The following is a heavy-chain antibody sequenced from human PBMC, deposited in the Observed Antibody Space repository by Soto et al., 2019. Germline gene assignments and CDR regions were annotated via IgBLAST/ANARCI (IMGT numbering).Heavy chain of an antibody. J-gene: IGHJ4*01. CDR2: IDPSDSQT. CDR3: VRQRYDSDTAPNFQSYFVS. D-gene: IGHD5-18*01. Sequence: PGESLKISCKGSGYSLARYCITWGRQKPGKGLEWMGRIDPSDSQTYYSPSFRGHVTISVTKSITTVFLQWSSLRASDTAMYYCVRQRYDSDTAPNFQSYFVSWG. V-gene: IGHV5-10-1*01. CDR1: GYSLARYC.